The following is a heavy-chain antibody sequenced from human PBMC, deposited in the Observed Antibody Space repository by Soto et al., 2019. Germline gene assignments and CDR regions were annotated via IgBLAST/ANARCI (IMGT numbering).Heavy chain of an antibody. V-gene: IGHV4-39*01. Sequence: PSETLSLTCTVSGGSVSSGGYYWGWIRQPPGRGLEWIGGIFSSGSASYNSSLKSRVTIFVDTSKNQFSLKLSSVTAADTAAYYCARQGSVHPDFDYWGQGTLVTVSS. J-gene: IGHJ4*02. CDR2: IFSSGSA. CDR3: ARQGSVHPDFDY. CDR1: GGSVSSGGYY.